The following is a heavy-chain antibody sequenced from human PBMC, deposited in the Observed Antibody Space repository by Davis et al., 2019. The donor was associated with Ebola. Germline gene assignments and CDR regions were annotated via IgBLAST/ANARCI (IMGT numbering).Heavy chain of an antibody. CDR1: GGSFSGYY. J-gene: IGHJ4*02. CDR2: MRDSVST. D-gene: IGHD3-10*01. V-gene: IGHV4-4*08. CDR3: ARSMVRGGLYYFDY. Sequence: SETLSLTCAVYGGSFSGYYWSWIRQPPGKGLEWIGYMRDSVSTNYNPSLKSRVTISVDTSKNQFSLKLSSVTAADTAVYYCARSMVRGGLYYFDYWGQGTLVTVSS.